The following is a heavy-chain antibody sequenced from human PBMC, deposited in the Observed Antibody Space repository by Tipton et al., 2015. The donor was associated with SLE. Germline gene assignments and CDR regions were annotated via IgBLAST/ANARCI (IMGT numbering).Heavy chain of an antibody. V-gene: IGHV4-59*02. CDR3: ARVIGGSGGSGWYHPDF. CDR1: GGSVHTYS. CDR2: IYNSGGT. D-gene: IGHD6-19*01. Sequence: TLSLTCTVSGGSVHTYSWSWIRQPPGKGLEWIGYIYNSGGTNYNPSLKSRVTISVDTSKNQFSLKLSSVTAVDTAVYYCARVIGGSGGSGWYHPDFWGQGTLVTVSS. J-gene: IGHJ4*02.